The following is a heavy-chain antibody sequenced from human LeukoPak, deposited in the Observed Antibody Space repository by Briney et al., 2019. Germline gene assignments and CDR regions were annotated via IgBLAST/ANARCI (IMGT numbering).Heavy chain of an antibody. D-gene: IGHD2-15*01. Sequence: GGSLRLSCAASGFTFSSYSMNWVRQAPGKGLEWVSSISSSSSYIYYADSAKGRFTISRDNAKNSLYLQMNSLRAEDTAVYYCARGRYCSGGSCYSPYYFDYWGQGTLVTVSS. V-gene: IGHV3-21*01. CDR1: GFTFSSYS. J-gene: IGHJ4*02. CDR3: ARGRYCSGGSCYSPYYFDY. CDR2: ISSSSSYI.